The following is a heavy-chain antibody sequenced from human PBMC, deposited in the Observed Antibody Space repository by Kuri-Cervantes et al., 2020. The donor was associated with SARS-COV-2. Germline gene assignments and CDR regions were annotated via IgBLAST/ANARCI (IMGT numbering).Heavy chain of an antibody. D-gene: IGHD2-2*01. CDR2: IYSGSST. J-gene: IGHJ4*02. Sequence: GESLKISCEVSGFLFSASAIHWVRQAPGKGLEWVSVIYSGSSTYYADSVKGRFTISSDNSKNTLYLQMNSMRAEDTAVYYCARDRGYCSSTSCFFDYWGQGTLVTVSS. CDR3: ARDRGYCSSTSCFFDY. V-gene: IGHV3-66*02. CDR1: GFLFSASA.